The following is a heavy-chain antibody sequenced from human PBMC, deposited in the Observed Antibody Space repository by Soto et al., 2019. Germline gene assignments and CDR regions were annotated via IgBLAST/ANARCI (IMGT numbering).Heavy chain of an antibody. CDR1: GYTFTSYG. Sequence: QVQLVQSGAEVKKPGASVKVSCKASGYTFTSYGIIWVRQAPGQGLEWMGWISAYNGNTNYAQKLQGRVTMTTDTSTSTAYMELRSLRSDDTAVYYCARATTGYCSSTSCYEDWFDPWGQGTLVTVSS. CDR2: ISAYNGNT. J-gene: IGHJ5*02. D-gene: IGHD2-2*01. CDR3: ARATTGYCSSTSCYEDWFDP. V-gene: IGHV1-18*01.